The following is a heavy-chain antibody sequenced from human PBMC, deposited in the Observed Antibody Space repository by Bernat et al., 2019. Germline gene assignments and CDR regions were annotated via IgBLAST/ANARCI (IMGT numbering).Heavy chain of an antibody. V-gene: IGHV4-31*03. J-gene: IGHJ3*02. CDR3: ARVEGAYVDFDI. CDR2: IYYSGNT. CDR1: GGSISTGDYY. D-gene: IGHD4-17*01. Sequence: HVQLQESGPGLVKPSQTLSLICTVSGGSISTGDYYWSWIRQHPGKGLEWIGYIYYSGNTYYNPSLKSRVTISVDTSKNQFSLKLSSVTAADTAVYFCARVEGAYVDFDIWGQGTMVTVSS.